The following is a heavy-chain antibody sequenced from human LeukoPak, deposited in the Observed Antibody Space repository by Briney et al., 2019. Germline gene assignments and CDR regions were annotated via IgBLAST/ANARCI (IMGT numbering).Heavy chain of an antibody. J-gene: IGHJ3*02. CDR3: ARGDYYGSGSYYNDAMAFDI. Sequence: VASVKVSCKASGYTFTSYGISWVRQAPGQGLEWMGWISAYNGNTNYAQKLQGRVTMTTDTSTSTAYMELRSLRSDDTAVYYCARGDYYGSGSYYNDAMAFDIWGQGTMVTVSS. V-gene: IGHV1-18*01. D-gene: IGHD3-10*01. CDR1: GYTFTSYG. CDR2: ISAYNGNT.